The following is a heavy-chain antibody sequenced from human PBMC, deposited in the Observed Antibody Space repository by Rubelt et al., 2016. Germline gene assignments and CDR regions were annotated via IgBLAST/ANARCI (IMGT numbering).Heavy chain of an antibody. CDR2: ISGSGGST. J-gene: IGHJ4*02. CDR3: AARPEGQLESDLDY. Sequence: VQLVESGGGVVQPGRSLRLSCAVSGFTFRNYAMSWVRQAPGKGLEWVSGISGSGGSTYYADSVKGRFTISSNNSKNTLFLQMYRLRAEDTAVYYCAARPEGQLESDLDYWGQGTQVTVSS. CDR1: GFTFRNYA. D-gene: IGHD6-13*01. V-gene: IGHV3-23*04.